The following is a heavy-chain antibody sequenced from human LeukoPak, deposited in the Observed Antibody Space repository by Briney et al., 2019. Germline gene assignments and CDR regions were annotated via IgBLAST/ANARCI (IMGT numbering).Heavy chain of an antibody. J-gene: IGHJ6*03. CDR1: GYTFTSYG. CDR2: ISAYNGNT. D-gene: IGHD3-22*01. V-gene: IGHV1-18*01. CDR3: ARGPPIVVVITTLYYYYYMDV. Sequence: ASVKVSCKASGYTFTSYGISWVRQAPGQGLEWMGWISAYNGNTNYAQKLQGRVTMTTDTSTSTAYIELRSLRSDDTAVYYCARGPPIVVVITTLYYYYYMDVWGKGTTVTVSS.